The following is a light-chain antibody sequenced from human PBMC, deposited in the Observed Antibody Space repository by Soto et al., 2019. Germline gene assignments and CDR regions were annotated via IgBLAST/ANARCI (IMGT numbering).Light chain of an antibody. V-gene: IGKV3-11*01. J-gene: IGKJ4*01. CDR1: QSVSSY. Sequence: EIVLTQSPATLSLSPGERATLSCRASQSVSSYLAWYQQKPGRAPRLLIYDASNRATGIPARFSGSGSGTDFTLTISSLEPEDFAVYYCQQRKNWPLTFGGGTKVE. CDR3: QQRKNWPLT. CDR2: DAS.